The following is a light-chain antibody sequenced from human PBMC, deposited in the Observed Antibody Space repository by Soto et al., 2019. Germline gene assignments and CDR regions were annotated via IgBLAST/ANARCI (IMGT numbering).Light chain of an antibody. CDR2: DSS. CDR1: QSGSPY. CDR3: QQRSNWPPTWT. Sequence: ETVLIQSPATLSLSPGERATVSCRARQSGSPYVAWYQQKPGQAPRLLIYDSSNRATGIPARFSGGGSGTDFTLTISSLEPEDFAVYYCQQRSNWPPTWTFGQGTKVEVK. V-gene: IGKV3-11*01. J-gene: IGKJ1*01.